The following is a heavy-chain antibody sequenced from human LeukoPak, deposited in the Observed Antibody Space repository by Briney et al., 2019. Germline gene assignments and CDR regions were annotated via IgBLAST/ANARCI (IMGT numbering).Heavy chain of an antibody. J-gene: IGHJ4*02. CDR1: SGSISDYY. Sequence: SETLSLTCSVSSGSISDYYWSWIRQPPGKGLEWIGYIYYSGSTNYNPSLKSRVTILVDMSKNQFSLKMSSVTAADTGVYYCARELKVGNTGYYFDYWGQGTLVTVSS. CDR2: IYYSGST. CDR3: ARELKVGNTGYYFDY. D-gene: IGHD2/OR15-2a*01. V-gene: IGHV4-59*01.